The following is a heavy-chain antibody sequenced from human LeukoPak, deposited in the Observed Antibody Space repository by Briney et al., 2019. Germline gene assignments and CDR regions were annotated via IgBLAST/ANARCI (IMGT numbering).Heavy chain of an antibody. V-gene: IGHV4-4*07. CDR1: GGSISSYY. CDR2: IYTSGST. J-gene: IGHJ5*02. CDR3: ARDLGVRANNWFDP. Sequence: SETLSLTCTVSGGSISSYYWSWIGQPAGKGLEWIGRIYTSGSTNYNPSLKSRVTMSVDTSKNQFSLKLSSVTAADTAVYYCARDLGVRANNWFDPWGQGTLVTVSS. D-gene: IGHD3-10*01.